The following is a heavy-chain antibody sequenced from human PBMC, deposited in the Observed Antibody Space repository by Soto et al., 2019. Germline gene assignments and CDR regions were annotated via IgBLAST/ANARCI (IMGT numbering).Heavy chain of an antibody. D-gene: IGHD3-22*01. Sequence: SETLSLTCAVYGGSFSGYYWSWIRQPPGKGLEWIGEINHSGSTNYNPSLKSRVTISVDTSKNQFSLKRSSVTAADTAVYYCARDRYYDSRGSFDYWGQGTLVTVSS. CDR2: INHSGST. V-gene: IGHV4-34*01. J-gene: IGHJ4*02. CDR1: GGSFSGYY. CDR3: ARDRYYDSRGSFDY.